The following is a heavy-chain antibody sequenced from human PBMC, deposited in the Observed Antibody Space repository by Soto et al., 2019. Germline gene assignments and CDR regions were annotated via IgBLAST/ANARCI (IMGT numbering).Heavy chain of an antibody. Sequence: SVKVSCKASGYTFTSYGISWVRQAPGQGLEWKGWISAYDGNTNYAQKLQGRVTMTTDTSTSTAYMELRSLRSDDTAVYYCARGPPSYYDSSGYYKYFDYWGQGTLVTVSS. D-gene: IGHD3-22*01. J-gene: IGHJ4*02. V-gene: IGHV1-18*01. CDR1: GYTFTSYG. CDR3: ARGPPSYYDSSGYYKYFDY. CDR2: ISAYDGNT.